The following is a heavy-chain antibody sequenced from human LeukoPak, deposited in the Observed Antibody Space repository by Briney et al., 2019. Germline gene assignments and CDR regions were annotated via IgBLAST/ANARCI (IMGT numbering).Heavy chain of an antibody. J-gene: IGHJ5*02. CDR3: ARIYYYDSSGYSSRSLYNWFDP. Sequence: PSETLSLTCAVYGGSFSGYYWSWIRQPPGKGLEWIGEINHSGSTNYNPSLKSRVTISVDTSKNQFSLKLSSVTAADTAVYYCARIYYYDSSGYSSRSLYNWFDPWGQGTLVTVSS. CDR1: GGSFSGYY. D-gene: IGHD3-22*01. V-gene: IGHV4-34*01. CDR2: INHSGST.